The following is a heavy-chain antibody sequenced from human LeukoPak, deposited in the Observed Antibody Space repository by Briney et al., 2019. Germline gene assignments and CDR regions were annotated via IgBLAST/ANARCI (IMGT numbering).Heavy chain of an antibody. CDR3: AKVGFSEMEWLLYSDH. Sequence: GGSLRLSCAASGLTFSSYAMSWVRQAPGKGLEWVSAISGSSGHTYYADSVKGRFTTSRDNSKNTLYLQMNSLRAEDTAVYYCAKVGFSEMEWLLYSDHWGQGTLVTVSS. CDR1: GLTFSSYA. J-gene: IGHJ4*02. V-gene: IGHV3-23*01. D-gene: IGHD3-3*01. CDR2: ISGSSGHT.